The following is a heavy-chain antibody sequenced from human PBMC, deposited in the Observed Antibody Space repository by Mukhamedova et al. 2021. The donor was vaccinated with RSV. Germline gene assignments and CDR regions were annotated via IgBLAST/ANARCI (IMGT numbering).Heavy chain of an antibody. Sequence: GANIKQDGSEKYYVDSVKGRFTISRDNAKNSLYLQMNSLRSEDTAVYYCASVYCTIGVCYYYYYGIFFFVHLTTVTVSS. J-gene: IGHJ6*02. CDR2: IKQDGSEK. D-gene: IGHD2-8*01. CDR3: ASVYCTIGVCYYYYYGIFF. V-gene: IGHV3-7*03.